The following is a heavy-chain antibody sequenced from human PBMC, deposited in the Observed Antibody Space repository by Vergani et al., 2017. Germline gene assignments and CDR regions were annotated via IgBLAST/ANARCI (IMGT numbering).Heavy chain of an antibody. J-gene: IGHJ3*02. Sequence: QVQLQESGPGLVKPSQTLSLTCTVSGGSISSGDYYWSWIRQPPGKGLEWIGYIYYSGSTYYNPSLKSRVTLSVDTSKNQFSLKLSSVTAADTAVYYCAREAHYYDSSGYYCRAFDIWGQGTMVTVSS. CDR3: AREAHYYDSSGYYCRAFDI. CDR2: IYYSGST. V-gene: IGHV4-30-4*01. CDR1: GGSISSGDYY. D-gene: IGHD3-22*01.